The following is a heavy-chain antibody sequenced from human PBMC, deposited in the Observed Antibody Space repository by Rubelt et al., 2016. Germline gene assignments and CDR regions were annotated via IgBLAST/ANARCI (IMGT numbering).Heavy chain of an antibody. CDR2: IYYSGST. V-gene: IGHV4-59*08. CDR3: ARHRDNIAPRVNY. J-gene: IGHJ4*02. Sequence: QVQLQESGPGLLKPSETLSLTCTVSGGSISTYYWSWIRQPPGKGLEWIGNIYYSGSTKYNPSLKSRVTITVDTSNDQFSRELSLVTAADTAVYYCARHRDNIAPRVNYWGQGTLVTVSS. CDR1: GGSISTYY. D-gene: IGHD3-10*01.